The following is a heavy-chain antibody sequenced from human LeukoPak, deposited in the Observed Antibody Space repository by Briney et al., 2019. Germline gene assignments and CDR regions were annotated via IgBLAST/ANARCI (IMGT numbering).Heavy chain of an antibody. D-gene: IGHD5-24*01. J-gene: IGHJ4*02. CDR1: GFTFISYG. CDR2: ISGSGGST. CDR3: TRVGYIDEGIDY. V-gene: IGHV3-23*01. Sequence: GGCLRLSWAASGFTFISYGTRWVRQAAGKWLEWVSAISGSGGSTYYADSGKGRFTISRDNAKNSLYLQMNSLRAEDTAIYYCTRVGYIDEGIDYWGQGTLVTVSS.